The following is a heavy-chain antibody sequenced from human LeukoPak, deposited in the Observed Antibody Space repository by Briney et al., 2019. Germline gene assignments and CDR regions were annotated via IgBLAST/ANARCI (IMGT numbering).Heavy chain of an antibody. CDR2: INHSGST. D-gene: IGHD3-10*01. V-gene: IGHV4-39*01. Sequence: SETLSLTCTVSSGSISTSNYYWSWIRQPPGKGLEWIGEINHSGSTYYNPSLKSRVTISVDTSKNQFSLKLSSVTAADTAVYYCARHWDDLWFGELSPGYFDYWGQGTLVTVSS. CDR3: ARHWDDLWFGELSPGYFDY. CDR1: SGSISTSNYY. J-gene: IGHJ4*02.